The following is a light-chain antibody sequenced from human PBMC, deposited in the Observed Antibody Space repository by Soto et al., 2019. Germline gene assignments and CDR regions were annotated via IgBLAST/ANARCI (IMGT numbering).Light chain of an antibody. Sequence: EIVLTQSPATLSLSPGERATLSCRASQSVNIYLAWYQQKPGQAPRLLIYDASNRATGIPARFSGSGSGTDFTLTISSLEPEDIAVYYCQQRSNYRVTFGGGTKVEIK. CDR1: QSVNIY. CDR2: DAS. CDR3: QQRSNYRVT. V-gene: IGKV3-11*01. J-gene: IGKJ4*01.